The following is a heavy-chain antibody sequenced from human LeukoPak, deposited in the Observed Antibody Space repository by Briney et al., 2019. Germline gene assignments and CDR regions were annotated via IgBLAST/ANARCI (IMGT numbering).Heavy chain of an antibody. CDR1: GFIVRSNH. V-gene: IGHV3-66*01. CDR3: ARERPDSRNLDS. CDR2: TYSGDTT. Sequence: GGSLRLSCAAFGFIVRSNHMNWVRQAPGKGLEWVSITYSGDTTYYADSVKGGFIISRDDSKNTLSLQMNDLRVEDTAVYYCARERPDSRNLDSWGRGALVTVSS. J-gene: IGHJ4*02. D-gene: IGHD1-14*01.